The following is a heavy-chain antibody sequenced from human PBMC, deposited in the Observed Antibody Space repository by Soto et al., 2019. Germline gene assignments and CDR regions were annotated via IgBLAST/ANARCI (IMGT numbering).Heavy chain of an antibody. CDR1: GITFTTYG. J-gene: IGHJ4*02. D-gene: IGHD6-6*01. CDR3: AKEMYPRTVLDSRSPWGDY. Sequence: QVQLVQSGGGVIQPGKSLRLSCAASGITFTTYGMHWVRQTPGKGLEWVAVASYDGSHKYYADSVKGRFTISRDDSKNTLYLQMNILRVEDTAVYYCAKEMYPRTVLDSRSPWGDYWGQGTLVTVSS. V-gene: IGHV3-30*18. CDR2: ASYDGSHK.